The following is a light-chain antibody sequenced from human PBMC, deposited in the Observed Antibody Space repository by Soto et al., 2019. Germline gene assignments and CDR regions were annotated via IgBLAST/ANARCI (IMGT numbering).Light chain of an antibody. Sequence: SYDLTQPPSVSVAPGQTARSPCGGDNIGSKSVYWYQQKPGQAPVGVVYDGSDRPSGIPERFSGSNSGTTATLTISRVEAGDEADYFCQVWDSTSAHSVFGAGTKVTVL. V-gene: IGLV3-21*02. CDR1: NIGSKS. CDR3: QVWDSTSAHSV. CDR2: DGS. J-gene: IGLJ1*01.